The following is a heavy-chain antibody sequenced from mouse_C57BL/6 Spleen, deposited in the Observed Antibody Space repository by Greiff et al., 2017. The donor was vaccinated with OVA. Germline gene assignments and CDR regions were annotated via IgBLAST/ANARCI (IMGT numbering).Heavy chain of an antibody. CDR1: GYTFTSYW. CDR3: ASYYYGY. D-gene: IGHD1-1*01. V-gene: IGHV1-55*01. CDR2: IYPGSGST. Sequence: QVQLKEPGAELVKPGASVKMSCKASGYTFTSYWITWVKQRPGQGLEWIGDIYPGSGSTNYNEKFKSKATLTVDTSSSTAYMQLSSLTSEDAAVYYCASYYYGYWGQGTTLTVSS. J-gene: IGHJ2*01.